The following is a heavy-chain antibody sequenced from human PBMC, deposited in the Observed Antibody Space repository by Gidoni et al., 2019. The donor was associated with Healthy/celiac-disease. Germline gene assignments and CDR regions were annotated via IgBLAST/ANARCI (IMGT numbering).Heavy chain of an antibody. CDR3: AKGGEDTAMVYFDY. D-gene: IGHD5-18*01. Sequence: QVQLVESGGGVVQPGRSLRLSCAASGFTFSSYGMHWVRQAPGKGLEWVAVISYDGSNKYYADSVKGRFTISRDNSKNTLYLQMNSLRAEDTAVYYCAKGGEDTAMVYFDYWGQGTLVTVSS. CDR2: ISYDGSNK. CDR1: GFTFSSYG. V-gene: IGHV3-30*18. J-gene: IGHJ4*02.